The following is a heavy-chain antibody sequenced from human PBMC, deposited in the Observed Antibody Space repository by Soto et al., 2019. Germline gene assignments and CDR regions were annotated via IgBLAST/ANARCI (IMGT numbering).Heavy chain of an antibody. V-gene: IGHV3-15*07. D-gene: IGHD2-15*01. Sequence: EVQLVDSGGGLVKPGGSLRLSCAPSGFSVTNAWMNWVRQAPGKGLEWVGRVYTSAEGGATNYAAPVKGRFTISRDDSKNTVYLQMNSLMTEDTAVYYCTTGSVEGFWGQGTTVTVSS. CDR1: GFSVTNAW. CDR2: VYTSAEGGAT. CDR3: TTGSVEGF. J-gene: IGHJ6*02.